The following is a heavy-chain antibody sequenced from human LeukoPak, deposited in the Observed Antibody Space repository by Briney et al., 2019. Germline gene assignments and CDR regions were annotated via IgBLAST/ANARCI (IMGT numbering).Heavy chain of an antibody. Sequence: SETLSLTCTVSGGSISSYYWSWIRQPPGKGLEWIGYIYYSGRTNYNPSLKSRVTISVDTSKNQFSLKLSSVTAADTALYYCARHSPDYGSGTYFDYWGQGTLVTVSS. CDR1: GGSISSYY. CDR2: IYYSGRT. D-gene: IGHD3-10*01. V-gene: IGHV4-59*08. J-gene: IGHJ4*02. CDR3: ARHSPDYGSGTYFDY.